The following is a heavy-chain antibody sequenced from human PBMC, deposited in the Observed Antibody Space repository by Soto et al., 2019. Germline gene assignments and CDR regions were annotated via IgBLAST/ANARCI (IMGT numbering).Heavy chain of an antibody. CDR1: GFFFSSYT. CDR2: FSATSENT. J-gene: IGHJ4*02. V-gene: IGHV3-23*01. CDR3: AKARDQQWVRLPFDY. D-gene: IGHD6-19*01. Sequence: EVQLLESGGGLVQPGGSLRLSCVGSGFFFSSYTMTWVRQAPGKGLEWVSSFSATSENTYYADSVRGRFTISRDNSKNTLFLQMTRLTAEDTAMYYCAKARDQQWVRLPFDYWGQGILVIVYS.